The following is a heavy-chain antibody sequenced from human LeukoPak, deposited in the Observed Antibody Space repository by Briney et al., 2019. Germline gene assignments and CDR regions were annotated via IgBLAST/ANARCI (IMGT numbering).Heavy chain of an antibody. CDR2: INPNSGGT. Sequence: GASVKVSFKCSGYGFTGYYMDWVWQAPGQGLEWMGWINPNSGGTNYAQKFQGRVTMTRDTYISTAYMELSRLRSDDTAVYYCARDSGLAVAGYIFVYWGQGTLVTVSS. CDR1: GYGFTGYY. D-gene: IGHD6-19*01. CDR3: ARDSGLAVAGYIFVY. J-gene: IGHJ4*02. V-gene: IGHV1-2*02.